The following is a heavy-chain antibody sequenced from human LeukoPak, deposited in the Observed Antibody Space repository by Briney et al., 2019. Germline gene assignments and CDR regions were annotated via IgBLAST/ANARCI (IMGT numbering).Heavy chain of an antibody. D-gene: IGHD1-7*01. CDR2: IYTSGST. CDR1: GGSISSGGYY. J-gene: IGHJ4*02. V-gene: IGHV4-61*02. CDR3: AREEGTKNTVLYY. Sequence: PSETLSLTCTVSGGSISSGGYYWSWIRQPAGKGLEWIGRIYTSGSTNYNPSLKSRVTMSVDTSKNQFSLKLSSVTAADTAVYYCAREEGTKNTVLYYWGQGTLVTVSS.